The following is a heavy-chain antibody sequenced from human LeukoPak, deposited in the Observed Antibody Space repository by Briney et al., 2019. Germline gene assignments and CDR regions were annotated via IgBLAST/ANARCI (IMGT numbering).Heavy chain of an antibody. Sequence: GGSLRLSCAVSEFIFSDHSINWVRQAPGKGLEWVSYISGSSNYIYYADSVKGRFTISRDSAKNSVYLQMNSLRVEDTAVYYCAREPSGWYLDYWGRGTPVTVSS. CDR2: ISGSSNYI. V-gene: IGHV3-21*01. D-gene: IGHD6-19*01. CDR3: AREPSGWYLDY. J-gene: IGHJ4*02. CDR1: EFIFSDHS.